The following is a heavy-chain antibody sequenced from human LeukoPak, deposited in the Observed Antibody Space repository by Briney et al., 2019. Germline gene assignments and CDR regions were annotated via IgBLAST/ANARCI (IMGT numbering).Heavy chain of an antibody. Sequence: PGESLRLSCAASGFTFSSYWMHWVRQAPGKGLVWVSRLNSDGSRTSYADSVKGLFTISRDNAKNTLYLQMNSLGAEDTAVYYCARFTPALYDSSGYYYGWGQGTLVTVSS. CDR2: LNSDGSRT. CDR3: ARFTPALYDSSGYYYG. V-gene: IGHV3-74*01. D-gene: IGHD3-22*01. CDR1: GFTFSSYW. J-gene: IGHJ4*02.